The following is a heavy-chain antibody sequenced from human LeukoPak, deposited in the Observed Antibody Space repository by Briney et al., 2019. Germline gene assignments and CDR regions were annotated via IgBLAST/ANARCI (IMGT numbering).Heavy chain of an antibody. V-gene: IGHV4-39*07. CDR2: IYYSGNT. CDR1: GVSISSSNSY. Sequence: SETLSLTCTVSGVSISSSNSYWGWIRQPPGKGLEWIGSIYYSGNTYYNASLKSQVSISIDTSKNQFSLKLSSVTAADTAVYYCASHSRDGYNYRFDYWGQGTLVTVSS. CDR3: ASHSRDGYNYRFDY. D-gene: IGHD5-24*01. J-gene: IGHJ4*02.